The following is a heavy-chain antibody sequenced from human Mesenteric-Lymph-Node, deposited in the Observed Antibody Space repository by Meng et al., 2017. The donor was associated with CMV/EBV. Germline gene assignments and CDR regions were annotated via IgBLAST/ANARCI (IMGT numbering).Heavy chain of an antibody. CDR2: INWNGGSA. CDR3: ARVGGSGSSNWFDP. CDR1: VFTFDDYG. D-gene: IGHD1-26*01. V-gene: IGHV3-20*03. Sequence: SVFTFDDYGMSWFRHAPGKGLVWVSDINWNGGSAGYADSVKGRFTISRDNAKNSLYLQMNSLRAEDTALYYCARVGGSGSSNWFDPWGQGTLVTVSS. J-gene: IGHJ5*02.